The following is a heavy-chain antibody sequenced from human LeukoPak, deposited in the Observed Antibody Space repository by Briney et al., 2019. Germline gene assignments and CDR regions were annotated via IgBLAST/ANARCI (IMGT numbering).Heavy chain of an antibody. D-gene: IGHD2-2*01. J-gene: IGHJ6*03. CDR3: ERASTPYYYMDV. Sequence: PSETLSLSCAVSGYSISSGYYWGWIRQPPGKGLEWIGSIYHSGSTYYNPSLKSRVTISVDTSKNQLSLKLSSVSAADTAVYYCERASTPYYYMDVWGKGTTVTVSS. V-gene: IGHV4-38-2*01. CDR2: IYHSGST. CDR1: GYSISSGYY.